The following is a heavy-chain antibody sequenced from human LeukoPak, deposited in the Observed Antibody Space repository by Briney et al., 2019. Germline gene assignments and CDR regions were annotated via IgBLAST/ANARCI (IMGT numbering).Heavy chain of an antibody. D-gene: IGHD1-1*01. CDR2: ISYDGSNK. CDR3: ARDGTQGVLDY. CDR1: GFIVSSNY. J-gene: IGHJ4*02. V-gene: IGHV3-30-3*01. Sequence: PGGSLRLSCAASGFIVSSNYMSWVRQAPGKGLEWVAVISYDGSNKYYADSVKGRFTISRDNSKNTLYLQMNSLRAEDTAVYYCARDGTQGVLDYWGQGTLVTVSS.